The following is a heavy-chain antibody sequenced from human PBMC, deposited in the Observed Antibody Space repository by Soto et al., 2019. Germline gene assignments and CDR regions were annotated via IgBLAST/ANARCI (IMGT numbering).Heavy chain of an antibody. J-gene: IGHJ4*02. CDR1: GGSISSSSYY. D-gene: IGHD3-10*01. CDR2: IYYTGST. Sequence: SETLSLTCAVSGGSISSSSYYWAWIRQPPGKGLEWIANIYYTGSTYYNPSLGGRVTISIDTSKDQFSLKLGSVTAADTAVYYCAKSNSGSYSSDYPGQATLVTVSS. CDR3: AKSNSGSYSSDY. V-gene: IGHV4-39*01.